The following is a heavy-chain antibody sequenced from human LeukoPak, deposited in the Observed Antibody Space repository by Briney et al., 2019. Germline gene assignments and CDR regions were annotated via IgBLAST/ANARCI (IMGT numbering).Heavy chain of an antibody. Sequence: GASVKVSCKASGYTFTGYYMHWVRQAPGQGLEWMGWINPNSGDTNYAQKFQGRVTMTRDTSISTAYMELSRLRSDDTAVYYCAREDHTRASDAFDIWGQGTMVTVSS. CDR2: INPNSGDT. CDR1: GYTFTGYY. CDR3: AREDHTRASDAFDI. J-gene: IGHJ3*02. V-gene: IGHV1-2*02.